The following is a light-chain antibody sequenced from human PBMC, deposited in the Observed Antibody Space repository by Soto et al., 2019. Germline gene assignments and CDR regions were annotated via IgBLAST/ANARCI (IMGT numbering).Light chain of an antibody. V-gene: IGLV3-21*02. CDR2: DDS. Sequence: SYELTQPPSVSVAPGQTARITCGGNDIGSKSVHWYQQKPGQAPVLVVYDDSDRPSGIPERFSGSNSVNMATLTISRVEAGDEADFYCQVRDSSSDHWVFGGGTQRTVL. CDR3: QVRDSSSDHWV. CDR1: DIGSKS. J-gene: IGLJ3*02.